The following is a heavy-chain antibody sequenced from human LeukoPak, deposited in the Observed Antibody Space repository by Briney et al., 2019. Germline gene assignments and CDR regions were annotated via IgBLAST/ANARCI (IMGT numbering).Heavy chain of an antibody. CDR2: IYPGDSDT. J-gene: IGHJ5*02. D-gene: IGHD6-6*01. CDR3: ARQGQEYSSSSWFDP. V-gene: IGHV5-51*01. Sequence: GESLKISCEGSGYSFTSYWIGWVRQMPGKGLEWMGIIYPGDSDTRYSPSFQGQVTISADKSISTAYLQWSSLKASDTAMYYCARQGQEYSSSSWFDPWGQGTLVTVSS. CDR1: GYSFTSYW.